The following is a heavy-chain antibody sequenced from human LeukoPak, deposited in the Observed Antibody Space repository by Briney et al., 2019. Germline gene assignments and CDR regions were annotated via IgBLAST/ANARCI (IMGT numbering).Heavy chain of an antibody. CDR2: ISSSSSYI. CDR1: GFTFSSYS. Sequence: GGSLRLSCAASGFTFSSYSMNWVRQAPGKGLEWVSSISSSSSYIYYADSVKGRFTISRDNAKNSLYLQMNSLRAEDTAVYYCARALGQWELLSAFDIWGQGTMVTVSS. CDR3: ARALGQWELLSAFDI. J-gene: IGHJ3*02. D-gene: IGHD1-26*01. V-gene: IGHV3-21*01.